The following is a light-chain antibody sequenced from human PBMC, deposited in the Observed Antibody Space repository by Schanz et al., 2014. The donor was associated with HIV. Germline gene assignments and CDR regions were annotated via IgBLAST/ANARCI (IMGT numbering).Light chain of an antibody. CDR1: QSISRW. V-gene: IGKV1-27*01. CDR3: QKYDSAPLT. Sequence: DIQMTQSPPTLSASVGDRVTITCRASQSISRWVAWYQQKPGKVPKLLIYAASTLQSGVPSRFRGSGSGTDFTLTISSLQPEDVATYYCQKYDSAPLTFGPGTKVDIK. CDR2: AAS. J-gene: IGKJ3*01.